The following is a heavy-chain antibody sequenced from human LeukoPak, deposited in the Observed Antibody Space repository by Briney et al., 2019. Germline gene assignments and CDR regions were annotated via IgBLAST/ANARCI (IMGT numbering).Heavy chain of an antibody. CDR1: GGSISSYY. CDR3: ARSGSYYCSSTSCYTPTLDY. V-gene: IGHV4-59*01. J-gene: IGHJ4*02. D-gene: IGHD2-2*02. Sequence: SETLSLTCTVSGGSISSYYWSWIRQPPGKGLEWIGYIYYSGSTNYNPSLKSRVTISVDMSKNQFSLKLSSVTAADTAVYYCARSGSYYCSSTSCYTPTLDYWGQGTLVTVSS. CDR2: IYYSGST.